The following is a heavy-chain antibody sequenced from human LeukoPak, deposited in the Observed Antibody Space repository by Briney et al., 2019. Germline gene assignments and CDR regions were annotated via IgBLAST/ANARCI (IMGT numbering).Heavy chain of an antibody. D-gene: IGHD2-8*01. J-gene: IGHJ6*02. CDR1: GYNFISYY. CDR2: INPSGGST. Sequence: ASVQDSCKASGYNFISYYMHWVRQAPGQGLEWMGIINPSGGSTSYAQKFQERVTMTRDTYTSTVDMELSSLKSEDTDVYYCAREDVVLVDAVRYYYYGMDVWGQGTTVSVSS. V-gene: IGHV1-46*01. CDR3: AREDVVLVDAVRYYYYGMDV.